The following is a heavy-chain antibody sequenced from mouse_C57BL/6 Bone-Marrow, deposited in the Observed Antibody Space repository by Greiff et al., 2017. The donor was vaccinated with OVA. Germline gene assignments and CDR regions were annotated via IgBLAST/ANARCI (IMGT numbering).Heavy chain of an antibody. CDR3: ARSELRLRFYYYAMDY. J-gene: IGHJ4*01. CDR1: GYTFTGYW. Sequence: VQLQQSGAELMKPGASVKLSCKATGYTFTGYWIEWVKQRPGHGLEWIGEILPGSGSTNYNEKFKGKATFTADTSSNTAYMQLSSLTTEDSAIYYCARSELRLRFYYYAMDYWGQGTSVTVSS. CDR2: ILPGSGST. D-gene: IGHD3-2*02. V-gene: IGHV1-9*01.